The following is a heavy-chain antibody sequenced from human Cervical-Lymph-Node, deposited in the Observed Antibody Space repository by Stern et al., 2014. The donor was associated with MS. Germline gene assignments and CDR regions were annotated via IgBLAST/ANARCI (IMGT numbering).Heavy chain of an antibody. CDR1: GATFSTYA. Sequence: MQLVESGPEVKKPASSVKVSCKASGATFSTYAINWVRQAPGQGLEWMGGIIPMSESSNYAQKIPGRVTLTADDYTSTVFTDQSRLKSEDTAVYYCAVATIAPPFIIGTIYSSYYGMDVWGQGTTVTVS. CDR2: IIPMSESS. CDR3: AVATIAPPFIIGTIYSSYYGMDV. J-gene: IGHJ6*02. V-gene: IGHV1-69*01. D-gene: IGHD5-12*01.